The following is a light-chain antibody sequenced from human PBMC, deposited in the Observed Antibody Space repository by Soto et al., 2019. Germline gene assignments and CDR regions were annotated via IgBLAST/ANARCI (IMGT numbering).Light chain of an antibody. CDR3: QQYGSSPPYT. CDR2: GSS. Sequence: EVVLTQSPGTLSLSPGERASLSCRASQSVSNNYLAWYQQKPGQSPKLLIFGSSDRATGIPDRFSGSGSGTYLTLTISRLEPEDFAVYYCQQYGSSPPYTFGQGTKLEIK. J-gene: IGKJ2*01. V-gene: IGKV3-20*01. CDR1: QSVSNNY.